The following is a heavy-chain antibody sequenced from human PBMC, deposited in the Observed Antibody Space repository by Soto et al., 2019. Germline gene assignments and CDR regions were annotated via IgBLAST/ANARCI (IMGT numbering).Heavy chain of an antibody. CDR1: GYTFTSYA. CDR2: INAGNGNT. D-gene: IGHD3-3*01. V-gene: IGHV1-3*01. J-gene: IGHJ6*02. Sequence: VASVKVSCKASGYTFTSYAMHWVRQAPGQRLEWMGWINAGNGNTKYSQKFQGRVTITRDTSASTAYMELSSLRSEDTAVYYCARDPTIWSWGYYYGMDVWGQGTTVTVSS. CDR3: ARDPTIWSWGYYYGMDV.